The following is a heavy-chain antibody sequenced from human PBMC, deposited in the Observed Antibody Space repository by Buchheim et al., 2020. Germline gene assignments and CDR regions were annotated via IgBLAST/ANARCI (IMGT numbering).Heavy chain of an antibody. D-gene: IGHD4-17*01. J-gene: IGHJ4*02. Sequence: EVHLVESGGDLVQPGESLRLSCAASGFTVNNKYMTWVRQAPGKGLECVSIIHGGGATYYAESVQGRFTISRDNSRTILYLHMNSLRVEDTAVYYCASRPDGDYPSFDFWGLGTL. V-gene: IGHV3-66*01. CDR1: GFTVNNKY. CDR3: ASRPDGDYPSFDF. CDR2: IHGGGAT.